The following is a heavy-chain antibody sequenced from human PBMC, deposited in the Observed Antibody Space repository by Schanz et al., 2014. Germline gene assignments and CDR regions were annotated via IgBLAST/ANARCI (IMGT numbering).Heavy chain of an antibody. CDR3: ARPLGPNYYYYGLDV. CDR1: GFTFSDSW. CDR2: INSDGSTT. Sequence: EVQLVESGGGLVKPGGSLRLSCAASGFTFSDSWMHWVRQAPGKGLVWVSRINSDGSTTIYADSVKGRFTISRDNAKNTLYLQMNSLRAEDTAVYYCARPLGPNYYYYGLDVWGQGTTVTVSS. V-gene: IGHV3-74*02. J-gene: IGHJ6*02.